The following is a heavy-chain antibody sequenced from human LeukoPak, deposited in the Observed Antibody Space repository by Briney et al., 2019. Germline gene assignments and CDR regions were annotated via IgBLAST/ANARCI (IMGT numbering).Heavy chain of an antibody. Sequence: ASVKVSCKASGYTFTNLGITWVRQAPGQGLEWMGWISAYNGNTNYAQKLQGRVTMTTDTSTSTAYMELRSLRSDDTAVYYCARFRCSSGWYDMDVWGKGTTVTVSS. CDR2: ISAYNGNT. V-gene: IGHV1-18*01. D-gene: IGHD6-19*01. J-gene: IGHJ6*03. CDR3: ARFRCSSGWYDMDV. CDR1: GYTFTNLG.